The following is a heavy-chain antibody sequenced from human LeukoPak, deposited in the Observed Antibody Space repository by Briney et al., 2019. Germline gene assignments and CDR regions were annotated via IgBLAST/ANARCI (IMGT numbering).Heavy chain of an antibody. CDR2: IYYSGST. J-gene: IGHJ3*02. CDR1: GGSISSYY. D-gene: IGHD1-14*01. CDR3: SRLISRNDAFVM. V-gene: IGHV4-59*08. Sequence: NASETLSLTCTVSGGSISSYYWSWIRQPPGKGLEWIGYIYYSGSTNYNPSLKSRVTISVDTSKNQFSLKLSSVTAADTAVYYCSRLISRNDAFVMWGQGTMVTVSS.